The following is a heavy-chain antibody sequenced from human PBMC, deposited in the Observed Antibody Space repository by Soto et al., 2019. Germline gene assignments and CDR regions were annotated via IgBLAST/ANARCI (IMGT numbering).Heavy chain of an antibody. D-gene: IGHD3-10*01. CDR1: GFTFTNYA. CDR3: AKDLFLQGYCGSGNYYALDY. Sequence: EVQLLESGGGLVQPGGSLRLSCAASGFTFTNYAMNWVRQAPGKGLEWVSSISGSGTTTHYADSVQGRFTISRDNSKHTLDLQMNSLGAEDTAVYYCAKDLFLQGYCGSGNYYALDYWGQGTLVPVSS. J-gene: IGHJ4*02. CDR2: ISGSGTTT. V-gene: IGHV3-23*01.